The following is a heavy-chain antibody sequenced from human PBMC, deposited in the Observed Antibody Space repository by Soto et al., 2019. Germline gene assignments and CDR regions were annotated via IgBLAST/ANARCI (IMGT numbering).Heavy chain of an antibody. V-gene: IGHV3-23*01. J-gene: IGHJ3*02. CDR3: ATKPEPIQRNPFDI. CDR1: GFTFSNYG. CDR2: IGGSGGST. Sequence: QPGGSLRLSCAASGFTFSNYGMSWVRQAPGKGLEWVSGIGGSGGSTYYADSVKGRFTISRDTSKNTLYLQMNSLRAEDTAVYYCATKPEPIQRNPFDIWGRGTMVTVSS. D-gene: IGHD2-2*01.